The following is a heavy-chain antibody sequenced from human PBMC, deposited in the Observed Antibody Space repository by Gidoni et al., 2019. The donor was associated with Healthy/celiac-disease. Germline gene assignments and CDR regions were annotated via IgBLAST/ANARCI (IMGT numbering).Heavy chain of an antibody. CDR2: IIPIFGTA. D-gene: IGHD5-12*01. CDR1: GGTFSSYA. CDR3: ARVKEMATIQGNFDY. J-gene: IGHJ4*02. V-gene: IGHV1-69*06. Sequence: QVQLVQSGAEVKKPGSSVKVSCKASGGTFSSYAISWVRQAPGHGLEWMGGIIPIFGTANYAQKFQGRVTITADKSTSTAYMELSSLRSEDTAVYYCARVKEMATIQGNFDYWGQGTLVTVSS.